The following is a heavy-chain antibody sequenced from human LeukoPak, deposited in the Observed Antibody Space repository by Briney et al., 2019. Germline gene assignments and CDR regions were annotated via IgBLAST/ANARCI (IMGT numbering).Heavy chain of an antibody. Sequence: GASVKVSCKVSGYTLTELSMHWVRQAPGKGLEWMGGFDPEDGETIYPQKFQGRVTMTEDTSTDTAYMELSSLRSEDTAVYYCAKLTGMVRGVIDYYYYGMDVWGQGTTVTVSS. CDR1: GYTLTELS. J-gene: IGHJ6*02. V-gene: IGHV1-24*01. D-gene: IGHD3-10*01. CDR2: FDPEDGET. CDR3: AKLTGMVRGVIDYYYYGMDV.